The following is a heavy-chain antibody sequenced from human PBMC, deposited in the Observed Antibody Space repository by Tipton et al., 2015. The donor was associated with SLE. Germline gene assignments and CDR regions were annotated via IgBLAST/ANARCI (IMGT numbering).Heavy chain of an antibody. J-gene: IGHJ3*02. CDR3: ARLDGSSWYEGGAFDI. CDR2: IYPGDSDT. Sequence: QLVQSGAEVKKPGESLKISCKGSGYTFISYWIGWVRQMPGKGLEWMGIIYPGDSDTRYGPSFQGQVTISADKSISTAYLQWSSLKASDTAMYYCARLDGSSWYEGGAFDIWGQGTMVTVSS. V-gene: IGHV5-51*01. CDR1: GYTFISYW. D-gene: IGHD6-13*01.